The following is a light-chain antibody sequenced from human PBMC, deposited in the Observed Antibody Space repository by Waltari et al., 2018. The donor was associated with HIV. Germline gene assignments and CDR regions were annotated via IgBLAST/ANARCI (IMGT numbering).Light chain of an antibody. V-gene: IGLV3-1*01. CDR2: QDS. CDR3: QAWDSSTGV. CDR1: KLGDQY. J-gene: IGLJ1*01. Sequence: SYELTPPPSVPVSPGQPASITCSGDKLGDQYACWYQQKPGQSPVLVIYQDSKRPSGIPERFSGSNSGNTATLTISGTQAMDEADYYCQAWDSSTGVFGTGTKVTVL.